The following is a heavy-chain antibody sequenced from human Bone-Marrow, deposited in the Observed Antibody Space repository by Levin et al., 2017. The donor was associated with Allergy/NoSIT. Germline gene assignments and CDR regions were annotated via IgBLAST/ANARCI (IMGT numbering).Heavy chain of an antibody. CDR2: IHRGDSDT. CDR1: GYTFHNFW. D-gene: IGHD2-8*02. Sequence: HGESLKISCEGSGYTFHNFWIAWVRQVPGKGLEWMGTIHRGDSDTRYSPPFQGQVTMSVDKSKRTAYLHWNTLKASDSAIYYCARGGDTGVDYWGQGTLVTVSS. CDR3: ARGGDTGVDY. J-gene: IGHJ4*02. V-gene: IGHV5-51*01.